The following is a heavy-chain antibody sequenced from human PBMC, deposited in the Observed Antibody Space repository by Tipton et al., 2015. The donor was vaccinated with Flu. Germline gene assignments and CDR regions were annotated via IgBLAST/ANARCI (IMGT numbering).Heavy chain of an antibody. CDR1: GFTFSSYW. Sequence: LSLTCAASGFTFSSYWMSWVRQAPGKGLEWVANIKQDGSEKYYVDSVKGRFTISRDNAKNSLYLQMNSLRAEDTAVYYCARDYTVGAPDYWGQGTLVTVSS. J-gene: IGHJ4*02. D-gene: IGHD1-26*01. V-gene: IGHV3-7*01. CDR2: IKQDGSEK. CDR3: ARDYTVGAPDY.